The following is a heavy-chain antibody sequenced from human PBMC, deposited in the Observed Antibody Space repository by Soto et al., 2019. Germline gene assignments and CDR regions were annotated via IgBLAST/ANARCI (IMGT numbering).Heavy chain of an antibody. CDR3: AVSTPRYCTSTSCYLPYYYMDV. CDR2: IIPIFGTA. Sequence: SVKVSCNASGGTFSSYAISWVRQAPGQGLTWMGGIIPIFGTANYAQKFQGRVTITADESTSTAYMELSSLRSEDTAVYYCAVSTPRYCTSTSCYLPYYYMDVWGKGTTVTVSS. D-gene: IGHD2-2*01. CDR1: GGTFSSYA. V-gene: IGHV1-69*13. J-gene: IGHJ6*03.